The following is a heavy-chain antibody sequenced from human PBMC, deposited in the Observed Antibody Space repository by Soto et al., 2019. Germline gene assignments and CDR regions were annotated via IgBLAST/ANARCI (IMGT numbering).Heavy chain of an antibody. D-gene: IGHD5-12*01. Sequence: GESLKISCKGSGYSFTSYWIGWVRQMPGKGLEWMGIIYPGDSDTRYSPSFQGQVTISADKSISTAYLQWNSLRASDTAMYYCARSFVEMATMIDYWGQGTLVTVSS. V-gene: IGHV5-51*01. J-gene: IGHJ4*02. CDR2: IYPGDSDT. CDR1: GYSFTSYW. CDR3: ARSFVEMATMIDY.